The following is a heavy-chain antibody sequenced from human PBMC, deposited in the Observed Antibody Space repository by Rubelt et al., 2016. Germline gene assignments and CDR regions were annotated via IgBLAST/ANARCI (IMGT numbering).Heavy chain of an antibody. Sequence: PGRSLRLSCAASGFTLSSYAMHWVRQAPGKGLEWVAVVSYDGSNKYYADSVKGRFTISRDNSKNTLYLQMNSLRDEDTAVYYCARGRYSSGWYPDYFDLWGQGTLVTVSS. J-gene: IGHJ4*02. CDR3: ARGRYSSGWYPDYFDL. D-gene: IGHD6-19*01. V-gene: IGHV3-30*04. CDR2: VSYDGSNK. CDR1: GFTLSSYA.